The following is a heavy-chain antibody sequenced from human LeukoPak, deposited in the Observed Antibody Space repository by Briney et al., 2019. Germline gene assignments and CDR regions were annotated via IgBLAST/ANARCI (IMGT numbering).Heavy chain of an antibody. Sequence: ASVKVSCKASGYTFTGYYMHWVRQAPGQGLEWMGWNNPNSGGTNYAQKFQGRVTMTRDTSISTAYMELSRLGSDDTAVYYCASCSTSCYLVSDAFDIWGQGTMVTVSS. J-gene: IGHJ3*02. CDR2: NNPNSGGT. CDR1: GYTFTGYY. V-gene: IGHV1-2*02. CDR3: ASCSTSCYLVSDAFDI. D-gene: IGHD2-2*01.